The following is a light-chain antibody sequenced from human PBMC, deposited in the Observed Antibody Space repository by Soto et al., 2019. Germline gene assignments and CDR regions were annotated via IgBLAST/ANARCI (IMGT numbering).Light chain of an antibody. CDR2: RNN. Sequence: QSVLTQPPSASGTPGQRVTISCSGSSSNIGSNYVYWYQQLPGTAPKLLIYRNNQRPSGVPDRFSGSKSGTSASLAISGLXXXDEADYYCAAWDDSLSGFYVFGTGTKVTVL. J-gene: IGLJ1*01. CDR3: AAWDDSLSGFYV. V-gene: IGLV1-47*01. CDR1: SSNIGSNY.